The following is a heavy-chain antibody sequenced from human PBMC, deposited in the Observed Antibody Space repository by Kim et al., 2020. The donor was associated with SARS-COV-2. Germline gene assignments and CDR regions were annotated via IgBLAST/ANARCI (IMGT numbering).Heavy chain of an antibody. J-gene: IGHJ4*02. CDR3: ARELVATIGLFDY. D-gene: IGHD5-12*01. V-gene: IGHV4-31*02. Sequence: YNPSLKSRVTISVDTSKNQFSLKLSSVTAADTAVYYCARELVATIGLFDYWGQGTLVTVSS.